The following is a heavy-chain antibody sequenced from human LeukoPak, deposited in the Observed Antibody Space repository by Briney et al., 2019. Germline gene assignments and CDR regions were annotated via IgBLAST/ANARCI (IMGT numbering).Heavy chain of an antibody. V-gene: IGHV3-21*01. CDR1: GFTFSSYT. J-gene: IGHJ4*02. Sequence: GGSLRLSCAASGFTFSSYTMNWVRQAPGKGLKWVSSISGSSRYIYYADSVKGRFTISRDYSLFLQMNSLRAEDTAVYYCARELVDTSGHYYLDYWGQGTLVTVSS. CDR3: ARELVDTSGHYYLDY. D-gene: IGHD3-22*01. CDR2: ISGSSRYI.